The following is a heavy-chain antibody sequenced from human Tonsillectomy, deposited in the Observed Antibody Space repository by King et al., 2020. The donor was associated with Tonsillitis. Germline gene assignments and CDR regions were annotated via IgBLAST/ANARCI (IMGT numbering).Heavy chain of an antibody. CDR2: MSYDGTNK. CDR3: ARDPVGGGGY. D-gene: IGHD3-16*01. V-gene: IGHV3-30*01. Sequence: VQLVESGGTVVQPGRSLRLSCAASGFICSGYAMHWVRQVPGKGLEWVTVMSYDGTNKFYAYSVKGRFTISRDNSKNMVYLQMNNLRTEDTAVYYCARDPVGGGGYWGQGTLVTVSS. J-gene: IGHJ4*02. CDR1: GFICSGYA.